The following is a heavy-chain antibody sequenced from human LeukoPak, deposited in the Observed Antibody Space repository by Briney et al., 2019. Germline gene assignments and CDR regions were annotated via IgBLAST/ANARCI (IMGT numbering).Heavy chain of an antibody. Sequence: SETLSLTCTVSGGSISSGDYYWSWIRQPPGKGLEWIAYLYYSGSTYYNPSLKSRVTISVDTSKNQFSLKLSSVTAADTAVYYCARAQDSRAFHLYFDYWGQGTLVTVSS. CDR3: ARAQDSRAFHLYFDY. D-gene: IGHD4-11*01. CDR2: LYYSGST. CDR1: GGSISSGDYY. V-gene: IGHV4-30-4*08. J-gene: IGHJ4*02.